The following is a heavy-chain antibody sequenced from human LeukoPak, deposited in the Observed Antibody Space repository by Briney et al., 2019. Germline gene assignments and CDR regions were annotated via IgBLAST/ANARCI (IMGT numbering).Heavy chain of an antibody. Sequence: GGSLRLSCAASGFTFSSYGMHWVRQAPGRGLEWVAVISSDGIGQIYPDSVRGRFTISRDNSNNMLYLEMNSLRLEDTALYYCAREGHSSGRAGVFNVWGQGAMVTVSS. V-gene: IGHV3-30*03. D-gene: IGHD6-19*01. CDR1: GFTFSSYG. CDR3: AREGHSSGRAGVFNV. CDR2: ISSDGIGQ. J-gene: IGHJ3*01.